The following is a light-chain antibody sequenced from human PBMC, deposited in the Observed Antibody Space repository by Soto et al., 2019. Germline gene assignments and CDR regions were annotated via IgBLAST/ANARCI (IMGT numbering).Light chain of an antibody. J-gene: IGKJ4*01. Sequence: EIVLTQSPATLSLSPGERATLSCRASQSVGSALAWYQQRPGQAPSLLLYDASNRATDIPARFSGSGSGTDFTLTISSLEPEDFAVYYCQQRSDWSRLTFCGGTRVEVK. CDR3: QQRSDWSRLT. CDR1: QSVGSA. V-gene: IGKV3-11*01. CDR2: DAS.